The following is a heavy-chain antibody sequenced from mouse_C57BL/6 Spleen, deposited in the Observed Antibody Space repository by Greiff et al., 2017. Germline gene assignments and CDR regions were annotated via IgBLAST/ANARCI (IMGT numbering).Heavy chain of an antibody. Sequence: QVQLQQSGAELVRPGTSVKVSCKASGYAFTNYLIEWVKQRPGQGLEWIGVINPGSGGTNYNEKFKGKATLTADKSSSTAYMQLSSLTSEDSAVYFCARTATVVHWYFDVWGTGTTVTVSS. CDR2: INPGSGGT. J-gene: IGHJ1*03. CDR3: ARTATVVHWYFDV. CDR1: GYAFTNYL. D-gene: IGHD1-1*01. V-gene: IGHV1-54*01.